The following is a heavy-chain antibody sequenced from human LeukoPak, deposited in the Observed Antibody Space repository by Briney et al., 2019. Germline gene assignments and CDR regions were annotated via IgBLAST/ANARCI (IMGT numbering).Heavy chain of an antibody. CDR2: ISGSGHDI. CDR3: SRDPRRVDY. J-gene: IGHJ4*02. V-gene: IGHV3-11*01. Sequence: PGGSLRLSCAGSRFTFSDYYMTWIRQTPGKGLEWLSYISGSGHDISYADSVKGRFTISRDNAKSSLYLQMNSLRAEDTAVYYCSRDPRRVDYWGQGTLVTVSS. CDR1: RFTFSDYY.